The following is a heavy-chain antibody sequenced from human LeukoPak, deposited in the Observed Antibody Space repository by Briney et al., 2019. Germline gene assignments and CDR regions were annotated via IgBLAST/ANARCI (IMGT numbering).Heavy chain of an antibody. J-gene: IGHJ6*03. V-gene: IGHV2-70*17. Sequence: ESGPALVHPTPTLTLTCTFSGFSLSTSGMCVSWVRQPPGKALEWLAHIDWDEDKFYSTSLKTRFTTSKDTSKNQVVLTMANMDPVDTATYYCTRTRRVIMSRGNYYYMDVWGKGTPVTVSS. CDR3: TRTRRVIMSRGNYYYMDV. CDR1: GFSLSTSGMC. D-gene: IGHD5/OR15-5a*01. CDR2: IDWDEDK.